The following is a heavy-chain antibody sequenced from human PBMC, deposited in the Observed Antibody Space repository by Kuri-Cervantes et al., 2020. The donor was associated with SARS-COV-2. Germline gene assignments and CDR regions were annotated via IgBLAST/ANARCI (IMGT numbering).Heavy chain of an antibody. V-gene: IGHV4-34*01. CDR2: INHSGST. CDR3: ARGGFWYGAGYFDY. D-gene: IGHD3-3*01. CDR1: GGSFSGYY. Sequence: SETLSLTCAVYGGSFSGYYWSWIRQPPGKGLEWIGEINHSGSTNYNPSLKSRVTISVDTSKNQFSLTLSSVTAADTAVYYCARGGFWYGAGYFDYWGQGTLVTVS. J-gene: IGHJ4*02.